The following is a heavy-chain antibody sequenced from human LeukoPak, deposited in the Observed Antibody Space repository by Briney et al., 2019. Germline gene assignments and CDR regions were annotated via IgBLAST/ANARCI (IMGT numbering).Heavy chain of an antibody. CDR1: GYTFIDYY. V-gene: IGHV1-2*02. CDR3: ARDVGTLYYYDSSGYLGGQGVDY. D-gene: IGHD3-22*01. Sequence: ASVKVSCKTFGYTFIDYYLHWVRQAPGQGLEWMGWINASSGVGSTAQKFQGRVTMTRDTSISTAYMEISGLRSDDTAEYYCARDVGTLYYYDSSGYLGGQGVDYWGQGTLVTVSS. J-gene: IGHJ4*02. CDR2: INASSGVG.